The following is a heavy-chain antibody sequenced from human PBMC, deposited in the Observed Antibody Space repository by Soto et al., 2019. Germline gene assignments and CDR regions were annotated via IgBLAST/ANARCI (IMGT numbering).Heavy chain of an antibody. CDR1: GFTFSSYA. V-gene: IGHV3-23*01. CDR2: ISGSGGST. CDR3: ANDRQQLVPFDY. J-gene: IGHJ4*02. D-gene: IGHD6-13*01. Sequence: EVQLLESGGGLVQPGGSLRLSCAASGFTFSSYAMSWVRQAPGKGLEWVSAISGSGGSTYHADSVKGRFTMSRDNSNKTLYQQMNSLRAEDTAVYYCANDRQQLVPFDYWGQGTLVTVSS.